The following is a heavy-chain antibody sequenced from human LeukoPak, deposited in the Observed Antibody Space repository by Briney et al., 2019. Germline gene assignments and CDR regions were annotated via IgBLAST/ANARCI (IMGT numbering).Heavy chain of an antibody. V-gene: IGHV3-9*01. Sequence: GGSLRLSCAASGFTFDDNAIHWVRQAPGKGLEWVSGVNWNSGRIVYADTVKGRFTISRDNAKNSLYLQMNSLRPEDTAVYYCAKDARRTFGLSSGLYRGSYYFDYWGQGTLVTVSS. D-gene: IGHD6-19*01. CDR3: AKDARRTFGLSSGLYRGSYYFDY. CDR1: GFTFDDNA. J-gene: IGHJ4*02. CDR2: VNWNSGRI.